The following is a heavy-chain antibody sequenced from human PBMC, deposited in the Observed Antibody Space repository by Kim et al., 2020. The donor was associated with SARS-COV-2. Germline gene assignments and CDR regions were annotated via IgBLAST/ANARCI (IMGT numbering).Heavy chain of an antibody. V-gene: IGHV3-7*01. CDR1: GFSFSTYW. D-gene: IGHD1-7*01. J-gene: IGHJ4*02. CDR3: ARTSGTTCYEY. CDR2: IRPDGGEK. Sequence: GGSLRLSCAASGFSFSTYWMTWVRQAPGKGLEWVGNIRPDGGEKKYGDSVKGRFTISRDNARNSLYLQMNSLRVEDAAVYYCARTSGTTCYEYWGQGTQVTVS.